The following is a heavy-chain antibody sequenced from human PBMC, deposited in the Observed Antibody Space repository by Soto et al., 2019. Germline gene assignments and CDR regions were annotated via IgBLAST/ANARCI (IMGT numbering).Heavy chain of an antibody. Sequence: GASVKVSCKASGYTFTSSGISWVRQAPGQGLEWMGWISAYNGNTNYAQKLQGRVTMTQDTSTSTAYMELRSLRSDDTAVYYCARGRDYYGSGTLGMDVWGQGTTVTVSS. CDR1: GYTFTSSG. CDR2: ISAYNGNT. CDR3: ARGRDYYGSGTLGMDV. J-gene: IGHJ6*02. V-gene: IGHV1-18*04. D-gene: IGHD3-10*01.